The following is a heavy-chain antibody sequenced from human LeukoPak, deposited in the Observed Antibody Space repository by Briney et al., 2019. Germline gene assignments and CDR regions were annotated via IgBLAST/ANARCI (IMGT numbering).Heavy chain of an antibody. Sequence: ASVKVSCRTSGDTFTTYAIIWVRQAPGQGLEWMGGIIPMFGTPNYAQRLQGRVTITADKSAKTAYMELSSLRSEDTAVYYCARAGIPGYCTNVTCSNWLDPWGQGTLVTVSS. CDR2: IIPMFGTP. D-gene: IGHD2-8*01. V-gene: IGHV1-69*06. CDR3: ARAGIPGYCTNVTCSNWLDP. J-gene: IGHJ5*02. CDR1: GDTFTTYA.